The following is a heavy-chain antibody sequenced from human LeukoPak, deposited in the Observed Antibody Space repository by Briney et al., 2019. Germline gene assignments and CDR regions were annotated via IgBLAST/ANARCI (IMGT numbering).Heavy chain of an antibody. CDR1: GGSLSSGDYY. J-gene: IGHJ6*02. CDR3: ARGRLRYYYYGMDV. CDR2: INHSGST. V-gene: IGHV4-34*01. Sequence: PSETLSLTCTVSGGSLSSGDYYWSWIRQPPGKGLEWIGEINHSGSTNYNPSLKSRVTISVDTSKNQFSLKLSSVTAADTAVYYCARGRLRYYYYGMDVWGQGTTVTVSS. D-gene: IGHD5-12*01.